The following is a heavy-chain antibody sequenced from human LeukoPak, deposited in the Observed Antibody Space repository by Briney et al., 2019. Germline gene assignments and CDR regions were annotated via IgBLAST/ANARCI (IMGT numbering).Heavy chain of an antibody. Sequence: EASVKVSCKASGYTFTDYYMHWVRQAPGQGLEWMGWINPNSGDTNYAQKFQGRVTMTRDTSISTAYMDLSRLRSDDTAVYYCARRYCSSTSCYVDYWGQGTLVTVPS. V-gene: IGHV1-2*02. CDR3: ARRYCSSTSCYVDY. D-gene: IGHD2-2*01. CDR2: INPNSGDT. J-gene: IGHJ4*02. CDR1: GYTFTDYY.